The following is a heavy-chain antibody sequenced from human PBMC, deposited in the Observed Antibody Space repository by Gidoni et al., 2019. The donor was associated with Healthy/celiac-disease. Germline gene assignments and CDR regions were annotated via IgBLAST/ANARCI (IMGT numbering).Heavy chain of an antibody. CDR3: ARRTLRFLEWSRGGWFDP. D-gene: IGHD3-3*01. Sequence: QVQLQQWGAGLLKPSETLPLTCAAYGGSFSGYYWSWIRQPPGKGLEWIGEINHSGSTNYNPSLKSRVTISVDTSKNQFSLKLSSVTAADTAVYYCARRTLRFLEWSRGGWFDPWGQGTLVTVSS. CDR2: INHSGST. CDR1: GGSFSGYY. V-gene: IGHV4-34*01. J-gene: IGHJ5*02.